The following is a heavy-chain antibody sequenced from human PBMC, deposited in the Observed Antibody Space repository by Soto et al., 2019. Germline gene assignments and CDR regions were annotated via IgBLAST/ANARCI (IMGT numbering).Heavy chain of an antibody. CDR1: GFTFSSYA. D-gene: IGHD3-22*01. V-gene: IGHV3-23*01. CDR3: AREHDSSGYILRC. J-gene: IGHJ4*02. CDR2: ISGSGGST. Sequence: GGSLRLSCAASGFTFSSYAMSWVRQAPGKGLEWVSAISGSGGSTYYADSVKGRFTISRDNSKNTLYLQMNSLRAEDTTVYYCAREHDSSGYILRCWGQGTQVTVSS.